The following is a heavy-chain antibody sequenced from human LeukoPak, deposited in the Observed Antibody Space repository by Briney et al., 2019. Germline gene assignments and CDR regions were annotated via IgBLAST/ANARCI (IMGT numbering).Heavy chain of an antibody. V-gene: IGHV4-34*01. J-gene: IGHJ4*02. CDR1: GGSFSGYY. Sequence: SETLSLTCAVYGGSFSGYYWSWIRQPPGKGLEWIGEINHSGSTNYNPSLKSRVTISVDTSKNQFSLKLSSVTAADTAVYYCARGHPPLTYYYDSSGYYYNFYFDYWGQGTLVTVSS. D-gene: IGHD3-22*01. CDR3: ARGHPPLTYYYDSSGYYYNFYFDY. CDR2: INHSGST.